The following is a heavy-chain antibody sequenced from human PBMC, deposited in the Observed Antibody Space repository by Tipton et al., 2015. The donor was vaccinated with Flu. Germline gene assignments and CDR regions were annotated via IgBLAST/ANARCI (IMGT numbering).Heavy chain of an antibody. CDR2: FYYTGNT. Sequence: TLSLTCIVSGDSMSSTSYYWGWIRQPPGKGLEWIGSFYYTGNTYYKPSLKSRATISVDMSKKQFSLNLSSVTAADTAVYYCARLHSFFFYMDVWGKGTTVTVSS. CDR1: GDSMSSTSYY. V-gene: IGHV4-39*01. CDR3: ARLHSFFFYMDV. J-gene: IGHJ6*03. D-gene: IGHD2/OR15-2a*01.